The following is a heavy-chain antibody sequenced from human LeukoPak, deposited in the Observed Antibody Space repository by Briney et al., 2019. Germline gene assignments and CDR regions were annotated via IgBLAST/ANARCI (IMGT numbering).Heavy chain of an antibody. CDR3: AREVEGAPHFDY. J-gene: IGHJ4*02. D-gene: IGHD1-26*01. Sequence: SETLSLTCTVSGGSISSYYWSWIRQPPGKGLEWIGYIYYSGSTNYNPSLKSRVTISVDTSKNQFSLKLSSVTAADTAVYYCAREVEGAPHFDYWGQGTLVAVSS. V-gene: IGHV4-59*01. CDR2: IYYSGST. CDR1: GGSISSYY.